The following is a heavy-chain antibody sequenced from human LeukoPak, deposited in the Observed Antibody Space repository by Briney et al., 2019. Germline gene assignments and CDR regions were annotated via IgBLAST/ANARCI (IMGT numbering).Heavy chain of an antibody. J-gene: IGHJ4*02. Sequence: GGSLRLSCAASGFTFSSYGMHWVRQAPGKGLEWVAVIWYDGSNKYYADSVKGRFTISRDNSKNTLYLQMNSLRAEDTAVYYCARSLYSGSYLGIGYWGQGTLVTVSS. D-gene: IGHD1-26*01. CDR1: GFTFSSYG. V-gene: IGHV3-33*01. CDR2: IWYDGSNK. CDR3: ARSLYSGSYLGIGY.